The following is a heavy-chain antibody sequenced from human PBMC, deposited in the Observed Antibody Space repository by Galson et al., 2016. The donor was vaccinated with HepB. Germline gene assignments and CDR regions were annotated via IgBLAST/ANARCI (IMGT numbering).Heavy chain of an antibody. CDR1: EFKFDDYA. D-gene: IGHD6-19*01. J-gene: IGHJ6*03. Sequence: SLRLSCAASEFKFDDYAMHWVRQVPGKGLQWVSGISWDSRNIGYADSVRGRFTISRDNAKNSLYPQMNSLTTEDTALYYCTKAAIAMAPPYYMDVWGKGTTVTVSS. CDR3: TKAAIAMAPPYYMDV. CDR2: ISWDSRNI. V-gene: IGHV3-9*01.